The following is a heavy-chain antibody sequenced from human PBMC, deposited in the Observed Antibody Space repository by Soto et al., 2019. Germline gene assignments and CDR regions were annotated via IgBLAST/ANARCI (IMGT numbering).Heavy chain of an antibody. J-gene: IGHJ4*02. D-gene: IGHD3-9*01. V-gene: IGHV3-21*01. Sequence: EVQLVESGGGLVKPGGSLRLSCAASGFTFSSYSMNWVRQAPGKGLEWVSSISSSSSYIYYADSVKGRFTISRDNAKNSLYLQMNSLRAEDTAVYYCARDILAGYYVFLDYWGQGTLVTVSS. CDR3: ARDILAGYYVFLDY. CDR2: ISSSSSYI. CDR1: GFTFSSYS.